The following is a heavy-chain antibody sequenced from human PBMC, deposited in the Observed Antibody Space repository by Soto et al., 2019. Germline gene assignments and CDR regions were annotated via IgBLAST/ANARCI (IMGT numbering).Heavy chain of an antibody. V-gene: IGHV5-51*01. Sequence: GESLKISCQTSGYTFTNYWIGWVRQMPGKGLEWLGIINPADSDIRYNPSFEGKVTISVDKSISTAFLQWSSLQAADPATYYWGGGGESSDWSPVDIPFGSGGQGPLVTVS. CDR1: GYTFTNYW. D-gene: IGHD3-22*01. CDR2: INPADSDI. CDR3: GGGGESSDWSPVDIPFGS. J-gene: IGHJ4*02.